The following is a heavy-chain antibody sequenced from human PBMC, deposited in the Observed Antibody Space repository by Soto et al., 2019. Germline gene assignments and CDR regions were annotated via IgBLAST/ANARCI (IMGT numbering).Heavy chain of an antibody. D-gene: IGHD7-27*01. V-gene: IGHV1-2*04. CDR2: INPNSGGT. CDR3: ARAHPPVYHWGGETNWLDP. J-gene: IGHJ5*02. CDR1: GYTFTGYY. Sequence: ASVKVSCKASGYTFTGYYMHWVRQAPGQGLEWMGWINPNSGGTNYAQKFQGWVTMTRDTSISTAYMELSRLRSDDTAVYYCARAHPPVYHWGGETNWLDPWGQGTLVTVSS.